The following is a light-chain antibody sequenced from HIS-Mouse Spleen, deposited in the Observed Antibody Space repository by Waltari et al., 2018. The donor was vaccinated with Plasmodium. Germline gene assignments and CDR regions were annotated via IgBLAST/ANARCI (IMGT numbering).Light chain of an antibody. CDR3: SSYAGSNNLV. CDR2: EVS. Sequence: QSALTQPPSASGSPGQSVTISCTGTSSAVGGYNYVSWYQQHPGKAPKLLIYEVSKRPPGAPDRFSGSKSGNTASLTVSGLQAEDEADYYCSSYAGSNNLVFGGGTKLTVL. J-gene: IGLJ2*01. CDR1: SSAVGGYNY. V-gene: IGLV2-8*01.